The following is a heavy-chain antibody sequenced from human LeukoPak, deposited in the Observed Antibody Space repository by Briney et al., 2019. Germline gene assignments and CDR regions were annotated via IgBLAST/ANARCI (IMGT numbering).Heavy chain of an antibody. V-gene: IGHV3-7*01. CDR2: IKYDGNEE. CDR1: GFTFSSYW. J-gene: IGHJ4*02. CDR3: KSGGAAPGSFDY. D-gene: IGHD1-1*01. Sequence: GGSLRLSCAASGFTFSSYWMSWMRQAPGKGLEWVANIKYDGNEEYYVDSVRGRFTISRDNAKNSLYLQLNSLGVGDTAVYYCKSGGAAPGSFDYWGQGTLVTVSP.